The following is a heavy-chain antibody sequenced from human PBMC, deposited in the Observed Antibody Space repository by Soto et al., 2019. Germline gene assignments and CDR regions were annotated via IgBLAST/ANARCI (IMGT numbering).Heavy chain of an antibody. V-gene: IGHV1-18*01. Sequence: GASVKVSCKASGYTFTSYDINWVRQATGQGLEWMGWIGAYNGNTNYAQRVQGRVTMTTDRSTSTAYMELRSLRSDDTAVYYCAREAFPTVGSGATDNWGQGTLVTVSS. CDR1: GYTFTSYD. CDR2: IGAYNGNT. CDR3: AREAFPTVGSGATDN. J-gene: IGHJ4*02. D-gene: IGHD3-10*01.